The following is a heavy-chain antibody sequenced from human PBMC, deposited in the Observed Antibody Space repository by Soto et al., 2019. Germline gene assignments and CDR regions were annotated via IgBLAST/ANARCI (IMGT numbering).Heavy chain of an antibody. CDR2: VSSSGSYK. D-gene: IGHD3-10*01. CDR1: GFTFSSQT. CDR3: ASPRGLDDAFDF. J-gene: IGHJ3*01. V-gene: IGHV3-21*01. Sequence: GSLRLSCAVSGFTFSSQTMNWVRQAPGKGLEWVSSVSSSGSYKYYADSVKGRFTISRDNAKNSLYLQMNSLRAEDTAVYFCASPRGLDDAFDFWGQGTMVTLSS.